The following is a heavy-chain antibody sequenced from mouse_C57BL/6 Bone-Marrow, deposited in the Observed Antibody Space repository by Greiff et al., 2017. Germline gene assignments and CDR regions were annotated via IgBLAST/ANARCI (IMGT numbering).Heavy chain of an antibody. J-gene: IGHJ4*01. CDR1: GYSFTDYN. D-gene: IGHD1-1*01. CDR3: ARFQAYGSQTPYAMDY. CDR2: INPNYGTT. V-gene: IGHV1-39*01. Sequence: VQLKESGPELVKPGASVKISCKASGYSFTDYNMNWVKQSNGKSLEWIGVINPNYGTTSSNQKFKGKATLTVDQSSSTAYMQLNSLTSEDSAVYYCARFQAYGSQTPYAMDYWGQGTSVTVSS.